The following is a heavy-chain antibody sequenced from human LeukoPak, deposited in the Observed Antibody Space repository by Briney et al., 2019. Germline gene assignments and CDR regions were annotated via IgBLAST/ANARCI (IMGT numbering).Heavy chain of an antibody. D-gene: IGHD5-12*01. CDR3: ARTDIVATIEFDY. J-gene: IGHJ4*02. CDR2: INPNSGGT. Sequence: ASVTVSCKASGYTFTGYYMHWVRQAPGQGLEWMGWINPNSGGTNYAQKFQGRVTMTRDTSISTAYMELSRLRSDDTAVYYCARTDIVATIEFDYWGRGTLVTVSS. CDR1: GYTFTGYY. V-gene: IGHV1-2*02.